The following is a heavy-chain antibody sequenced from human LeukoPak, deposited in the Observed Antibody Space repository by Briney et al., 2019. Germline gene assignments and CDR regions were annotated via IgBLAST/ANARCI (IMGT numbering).Heavy chain of an antibody. CDR3: ARDQLELRD. D-gene: IGHD1-7*01. Sequence: SETLSLTCTVSGGSISGYYWSWIRQPPGKGLEWIGYIYYSGNTNYNPSLRSRVTISVDTSKNQFSLALTSVTAADTAVYYCARDQLELRDWGQGALVIVSS. CDR2: IYYSGNT. J-gene: IGHJ4*02. V-gene: IGHV4-59*01. CDR1: GGSISGYY.